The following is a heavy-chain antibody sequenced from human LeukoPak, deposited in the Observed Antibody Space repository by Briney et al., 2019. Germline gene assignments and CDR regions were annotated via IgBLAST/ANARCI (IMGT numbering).Heavy chain of an antibody. V-gene: IGHV1-18*01. D-gene: IGHD3-9*01. CDR3: AREWWGYDVLTGDNWFDP. J-gene: IGHJ5*02. CDR2: INTYNGDT. CDR1: GYPFTTYG. Sequence: ASVKVSCKASGYPFTTYGINWVRQAPGQGLEWMGWINTYNGDTNYAQRFQGRVTMTTDTSTSTVYIELRSLTSDDTAAYYCAREWWGYDVLTGDNWFDPWGQGTLVTVSS.